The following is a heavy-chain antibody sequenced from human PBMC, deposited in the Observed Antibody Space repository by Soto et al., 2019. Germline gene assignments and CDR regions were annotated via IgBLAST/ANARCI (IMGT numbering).Heavy chain of an antibody. V-gene: IGHV4-59*01. J-gene: IGHJ4*02. D-gene: IGHD3-22*01. Sequence: PSDTLSLTCTVSGGSISIYYWSWIRQPPGKGLEWIGYIYYSGSTNYNPSLKSRVTISVDTSKNQFSLKLSSVTAADTAVYYCARDRGDSFXYDSSGYYDYWGQGTLVTVSS. CDR1: GGSISIYY. CDR3: ARDRGDSFXYDSSGYYDY. CDR2: IYYSGST.